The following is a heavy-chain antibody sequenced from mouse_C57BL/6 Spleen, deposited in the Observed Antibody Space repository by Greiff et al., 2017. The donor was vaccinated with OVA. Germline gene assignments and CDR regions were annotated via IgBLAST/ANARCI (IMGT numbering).Heavy chain of an antibody. D-gene: IGHD3-1*01. Sequence: EVHLVESGGGLVKPGGSLKLSCAASGFTFSDYGMHWVRQAPEKGLEWVAYISSGSSTIYYADTVKGRFTISRDNAKTTLFLQMTSLRSEDTAMYYWARKGYDCAMDYWGQGTSVTVSS. CDR2: ISSGSSTI. CDR1: GFTFSDYG. J-gene: IGHJ4*01. CDR3: ARKGYDCAMDY. V-gene: IGHV5-17*01.